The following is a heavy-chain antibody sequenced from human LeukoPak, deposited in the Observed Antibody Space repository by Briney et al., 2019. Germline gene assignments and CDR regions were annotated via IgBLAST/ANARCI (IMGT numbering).Heavy chain of an antibody. CDR2: ISSSSSYI. V-gene: IGHV3-21*01. D-gene: IGHD3-22*01. CDR1: GFTFRSYS. J-gene: IGHJ5*02. Sequence: GGPLRLSCAASGFTFRSYSMNGVRQAPGKGLDGVSSISSSSSYIYYADSMKGRVTISRDNAKNSLYLQMNNLRAEDTAVYYCARAAYYYDSRGYPWGQGTLVTVSS. CDR3: ARAAYYYDSRGYP.